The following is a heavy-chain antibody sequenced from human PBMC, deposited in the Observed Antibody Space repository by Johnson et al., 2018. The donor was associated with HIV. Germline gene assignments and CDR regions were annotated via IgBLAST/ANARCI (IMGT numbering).Heavy chain of an antibody. V-gene: IGHV3-74*02. D-gene: IGHD6-13*01. CDR2: INSDGSTP. J-gene: IGHJ3*02. CDR1: GFTFSSYW. CDR3: ALSGGAAAYDAFDI. Sequence: VQLVESGGGLVQPGGSLRLSCAASGFTFSSYWMHWVRQAPGKGLVWVSRINSDGSTPSYVDSVKGRFTISRDNAKNTLYLQMNRLRAEDTAVYYCALSGGAAAYDAFDIWGQGTMVTVSS.